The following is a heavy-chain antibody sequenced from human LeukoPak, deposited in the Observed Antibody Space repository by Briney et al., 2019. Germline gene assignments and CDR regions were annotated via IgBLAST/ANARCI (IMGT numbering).Heavy chain of an antibody. CDR3: ARIIAAAVNYYYMDV. CDR2: LYYSGST. J-gene: IGHJ6*03. D-gene: IGHD6-13*01. Sequence: PSETLSLTSTVSAGSISNHYWIWIRQPPGQGLEWFVYLYYSGSTNYNPSHKSRVTISVDTYKNQCSLKLSSVTAADTAVYYCARIIAAAVNYYYMDVWGKGTTVTVSS. CDR1: AGSISNHY. V-gene: IGHV4-59*11.